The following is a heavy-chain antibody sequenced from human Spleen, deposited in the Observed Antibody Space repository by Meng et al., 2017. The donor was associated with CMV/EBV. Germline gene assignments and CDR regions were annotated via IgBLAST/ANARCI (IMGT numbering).Heavy chain of an antibody. Sequence: GESLKISCAASGFTFSSYAMSWVRQAPGKGLEWVSVIYSGGSSTYYADSVKGRFTISRDNSKNTLYLQMNSLRAEDTAVYSCAKDWPRNWFDPWGQGTLVTVSS. CDR1: GFTFSSYA. CDR3: AKDWPRNWFDP. J-gene: IGHJ5*02. CDR2: IYSGGSST. V-gene: IGHV3-23*03.